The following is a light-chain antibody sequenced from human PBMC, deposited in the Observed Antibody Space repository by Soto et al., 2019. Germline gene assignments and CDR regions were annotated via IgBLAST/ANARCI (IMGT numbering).Light chain of an antibody. CDR1: QGIRNF. J-gene: IGKJ3*01. V-gene: IGKV1-27*01. Sequence: DIQMTQSPTSLSASVGDRVTITCRASQGIRNFVAWYQQKPGKAPKLLIYAASTLQSGVPSRFSGSGSGKDITLTINSLQPEDVATYSCQKYSSVPVFGPGTKVEIK. CDR3: QKYSSVPV. CDR2: AAS.